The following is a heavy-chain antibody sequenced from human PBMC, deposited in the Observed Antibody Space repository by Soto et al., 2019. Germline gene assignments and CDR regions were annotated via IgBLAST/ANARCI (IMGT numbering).Heavy chain of an antibody. CDR3: ARDGGQRKLLHYYYYGMDV. V-gene: IGHV3-48*03. J-gene: IGHJ6*02. CDR2: ISSSGSTI. D-gene: IGHD2-15*01. CDR1: GFTFSSYE. Sequence: EVQLVESGGGLVQPGGSLRLSCAASGFTFSSYEMNWVRQAPGKGLEWVSYISSSGSTIYYADSVKGRFTISRDNAKNSLYLQMNSLRAEDTAVYYCARDGGQRKLLHYYYYGMDVWGQGTTVTVSS.